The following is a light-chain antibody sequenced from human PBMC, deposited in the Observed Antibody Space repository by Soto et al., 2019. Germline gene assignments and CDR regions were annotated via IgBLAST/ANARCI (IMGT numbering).Light chain of an antibody. CDR3: QQYGVWPRT. CDR1: HSVGSN. J-gene: IGKJ1*01. Sequence: EILMTQSPATLSVSPGEGATLSCRASHSVGSNLAWFQQKPGQSPRLLMYGASARANGIPARFSGSGSGTEFTLTISSLQSEDFAVYYCQQYGVWPRTLGQGTKVEIK. CDR2: GAS. V-gene: IGKV3-15*01.